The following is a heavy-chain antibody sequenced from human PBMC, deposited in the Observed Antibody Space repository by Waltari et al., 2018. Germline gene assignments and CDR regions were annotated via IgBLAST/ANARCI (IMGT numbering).Heavy chain of an antibody. CDR2: ISGSSSYI. D-gene: IGHD1-26*01. CDR3: ARDLDPGAADY. Sequence: EVQLVESGGGLVKPGGSLLLSCAASGFTFSLSIMPWSRQAPGKGLEWVSSISGSSSYIYYADSVKGRFTISRDNAKNSLYLQMNSLRAEDTAVYFCARDLDPGAADYWGQGTLVTVSS. V-gene: IGHV3-21*01. CDR1: GFTFSLSI. J-gene: IGHJ4*02.